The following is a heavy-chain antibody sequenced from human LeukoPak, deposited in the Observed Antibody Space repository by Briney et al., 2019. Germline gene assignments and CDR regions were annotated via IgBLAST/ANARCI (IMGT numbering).Heavy chain of an antibody. CDR3: AKTYLVLRDAFDM. V-gene: IGHV3-23*01. D-gene: IGHD2-15*01. CDR1: GFTVDNYA. Sequence: GGSLRLSCVASGFTVDNYAMSWVRQVPGKGLEWVSGISASGGSTYFADSVKGRFTISRDNSKNTLYLQMNSLRAEDTAVYYCAKTYLVLRDAFDMWGQGTMVTVSS. CDR2: ISASGGST. J-gene: IGHJ3*02.